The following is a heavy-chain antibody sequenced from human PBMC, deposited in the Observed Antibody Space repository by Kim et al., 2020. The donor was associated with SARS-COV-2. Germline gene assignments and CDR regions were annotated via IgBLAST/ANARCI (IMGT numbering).Heavy chain of an antibody. V-gene: IGHV4-59*01. CDR3: ARVRDIAARKNWFDP. CDR2: IYYSGST. CDR1: GGSISSYY. Sequence: SETLSLTCTVSGGSISSYYWSWIRQPPGKGLEWIGYIYYSGSTNYNPSLKSRVTISVDTSKNQFSLKLSSVTAADTAVYYCARVRDIAARKNWFDPWGQGTLVTVSS. D-gene: IGHD6-6*01. J-gene: IGHJ5*02.